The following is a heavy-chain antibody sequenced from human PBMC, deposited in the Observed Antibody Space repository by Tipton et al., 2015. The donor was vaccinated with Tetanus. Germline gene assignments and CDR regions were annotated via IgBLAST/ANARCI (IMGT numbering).Heavy chain of an antibody. CDR2: ISYHGNNT. J-gene: IGHJ4*02. Sequence: RSLRLSCVASAFPFSSYGMHWVRQAPGKGLEWVAFISYHGNNTFXVDSVKGRFTISRDNSQNTVYLQMNSLRVEDTAMYYCAKDEAWLMTRTIDHWXXGTRVTVSS. CDR1: AFPFSSYG. V-gene: IGHV3-30*18. D-gene: IGHD3-22*01. CDR3: AKDEAWLMTRTIDH.